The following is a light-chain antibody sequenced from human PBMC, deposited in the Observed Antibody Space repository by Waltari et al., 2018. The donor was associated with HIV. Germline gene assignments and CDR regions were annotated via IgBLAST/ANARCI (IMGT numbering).Light chain of an antibody. CDR2: AAS. V-gene: IGKV1D-16*01. Sequence: DMQMTQSPSSLSASVGDTVTITCRASQGISTRLAWFQQRPEEAPKSLIYAASSLQSGVPSRFRGSGSGTDFTLTITSLLPEDSATYYCQHYYTYPITFGQGTRLEIK. J-gene: IGKJ5*01. CDR3: QHYYTYPIT. CDR1: QGISTR.